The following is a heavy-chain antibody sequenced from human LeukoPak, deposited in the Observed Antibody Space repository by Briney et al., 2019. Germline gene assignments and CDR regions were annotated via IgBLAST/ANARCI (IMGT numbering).Heavy chain of an antibody. V-gene: IGHV3-53*05. Sequence: GGSLRLSCAASGFTVSSTYMSWVRQTPGKGLEWVSVIYSGGKVYYIDSVKGRFTISRDTSKNTLYLQMNSLRAEDTAVYYCAKDLLGAPPEGGGVYGSGWYSALGYYYGMAVWGQGTTVTVSS. CDR3: AKDLLGAPPEGGGVYGSGWYSALGYYYGMAV. D-gene: IGHD6-19*01. CDR1: GFTVSSTY. J-gene: IGHJ6*02. CDR2: IYSGGKV.